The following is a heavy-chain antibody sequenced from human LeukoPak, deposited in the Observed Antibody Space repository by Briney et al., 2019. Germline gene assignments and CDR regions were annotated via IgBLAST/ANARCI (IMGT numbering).Heavy chain of an antibody. J-gene: IGHJ4*02. D-gene: IGHD6-13*01. Sequence: GASVKISCKTSGYRFTNFDINWVRQAPGQGLEWMGWMNPDNGNTGYAQKFQGRVSMSGDTSISTALMVLSSLRSDDTAVYFCARGPRESSSSDYWGQGTLVTVSS. CDR2: MNPDNGNT. CDR3: ARGPRESSSSDY. V-gene: IGHV1-8*01. CDR1: GYRFTNFD.